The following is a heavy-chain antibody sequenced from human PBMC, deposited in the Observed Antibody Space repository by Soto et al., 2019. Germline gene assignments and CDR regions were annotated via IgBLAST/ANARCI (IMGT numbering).Heavy chain of an antibody. J-gene: IGHJ4*02. Sequence: GGSLRLSCAASGFTFSSYGMHWVRQAPGKGLEWVAVISYDGSNKYYADSVKGRFTISRDNSKNTLYLQMNSLRAEDTAVYYCAKDKMATIFGGIPDYWGQGTLVTVSS. CDR3: AKDKMATIFGGIPDY. D-gene: IGHD3-3*01. CDR1: GFTFSSYG. CDR2: ISYDGSNK. V-gene: IGHV3-30*18.